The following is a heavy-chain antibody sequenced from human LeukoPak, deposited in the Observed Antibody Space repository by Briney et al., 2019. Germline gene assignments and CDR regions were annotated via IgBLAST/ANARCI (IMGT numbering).Heavy chain of an antibody. CDR2: ISTSGDRT. J-gene: IGHJ4*02. D-gene: IGHD1-26*01. Sequence: PGGSLRLSCAASGFTFSTYAMTWVRQAPGKGLEWVSGISTSGDRTYYADSVKGRFTISRDNSKNTLYLQMNSLRAEDTAEYYCARSAVGTSSCIAVDYWGQGTLVTVSS. V-gene: IGHV3-23*01. CDR3: ARSAVGTSSCIAVDY. CDR1: GFTFSTYA.